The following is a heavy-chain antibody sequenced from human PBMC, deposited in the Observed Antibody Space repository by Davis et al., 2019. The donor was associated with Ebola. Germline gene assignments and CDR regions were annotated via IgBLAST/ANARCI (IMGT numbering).Heavy chain of an antibody. CDR1: GFTFSSYA. CDR2: INHSGST. J-gene: IGHJ5*01. D-gene: IGHD1-26*01. V-gene: IGHV4-34*01. Sequence: ESLKISCAASGFTFSSYAMHWVRQAPGKGLEWIGEINHSGSTNYNPSLKSRVTISVDTSKNQFSLKLSSVTAADTAVYYCARGWDAQKIGSWGQGTLVTVSS. CDR3: ARGWDAQKIGS.